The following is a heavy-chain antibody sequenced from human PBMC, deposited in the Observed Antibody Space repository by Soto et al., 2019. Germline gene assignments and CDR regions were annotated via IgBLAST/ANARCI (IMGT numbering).Heavy chain of an antibody. CDR1: GFTVSTYY. D-gene: IGHD6-13*01. CDR3: TRAPSSSYHYCDY. V-gene: IGHV3-66*01. Sequence: EVQLVESGGGLVQPGGSLRLSCAASGFTVSTYYMSWVRQAPGKGLEWVSVIYSAGSADFADSVKGRFTVTRDNSKNTLYFQMSSLRAKATAVYYCTRAPSSSYHYCDYWGQGTLVTVSS. CDR2: IYSAGSA. J-gene: IGHJ4*02.